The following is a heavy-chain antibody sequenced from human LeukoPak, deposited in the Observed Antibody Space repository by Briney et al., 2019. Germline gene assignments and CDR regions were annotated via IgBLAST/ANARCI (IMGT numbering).Heavy chain of an antibody. CDR3: SNDYYDSSGYSDAFDI. Sequence: SVKVSCKASGGTFSSYAISWVRQAPGQGLEWMGRIIPIFGTANYAQKFQGRVTITTDESTSTAYMELSSLRSEDTAVYYCSNDYYDSSGYSDAFDIWGQGTMVTVSS. CDR2: IIPIFGTA. CDR1: GGTFSSYA. D-gene: IGHD3-22*01. V-gene: IGHV1-69*05. J-gene: IGHJ3*02.